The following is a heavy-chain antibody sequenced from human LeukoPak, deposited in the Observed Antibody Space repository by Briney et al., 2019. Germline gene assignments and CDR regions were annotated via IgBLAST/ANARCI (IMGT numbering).Heavy chain of an antibody. Sequence: ASVKVSCKASGYTFTSYYMHWVRQAPGQGLEWMGWISAYNGNTNYAQKLQGRVTMTTDTSTSTAYMELRSLRSDDTAVYHCARGSSSWYYFDYWGQGTLVTVSS. CDR3: ARGSSSWYYFDY. CDR2: ISAYNGNT. V-gene: IGHV1-18*04. J-gene: IGHJ4*02. D-gene: IGHD6-13*01. CDR1: GYTFTSYY.